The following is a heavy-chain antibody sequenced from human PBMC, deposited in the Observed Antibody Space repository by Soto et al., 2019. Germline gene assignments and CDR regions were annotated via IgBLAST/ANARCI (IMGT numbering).Heavy chain of an antibody. V-gene: IGHV1-3*01. D-gene: IGHD3-10*01. J-gene: IGHJ4*02. CDR1: GYTFTSYA. CDR2: INAGNGNT. CDR3: ARSFQLLWFGELSPILY. Sequence: ASVKVSCKASGYTFTSYAMHWVRQAPGQRLEGMGWINAGNGNTKYSQKFQGRVTITRDTSASTAYMELSSLRSEDTAVYYCARSFQLLWFGELSPILYWGQGTLVTVSS.